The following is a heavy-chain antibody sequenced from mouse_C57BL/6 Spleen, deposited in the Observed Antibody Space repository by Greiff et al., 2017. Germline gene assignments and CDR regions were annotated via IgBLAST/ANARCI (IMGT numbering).Heavy chain of an antibody. CDR2: INPSTGGT. CDR3: ARGGNYNFDY. D-gene: IGHD2-1*01. Sequence: VQLQQSGPELVKPGASVKISCKASGYSFTGYYMHWVKQSSEKSLEWIGEINPSTGGTSYNQKFKGKATLTVDKSSSTAYMQLKSLTSEDSAVYYCARGGNYNFDYWGQGTTLTVSS. CDR1: GYSFTGYY. V-gene: IGHV1-43*01. J-gene: IGHJ2*01.